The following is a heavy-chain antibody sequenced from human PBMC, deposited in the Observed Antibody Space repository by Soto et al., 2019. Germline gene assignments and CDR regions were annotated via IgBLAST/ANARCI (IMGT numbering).Heavy chain of an antibody. CDR2: INPNSGGT. Sequence: ASVKVSCKASGYALNGNYLHWVRQAPGQGLEWMGWINPNSGGTNYAQKLQGWVTMTRDTSISTAYMELSRLRADDTAVYYCARGEDGYCSGGGCYSVSHWGQGTLVTVSS. CDR3: ARGEDGYCSGGGCYSVSH. CDR1: GYALNGNY. D-gene: IGHD2-15*01. J-gene: IGHJ4*02. V-gene: IGHV1-2*04.